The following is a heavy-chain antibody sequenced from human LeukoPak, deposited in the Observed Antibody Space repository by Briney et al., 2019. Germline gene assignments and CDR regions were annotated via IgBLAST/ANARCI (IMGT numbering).Heavy chain of an antibody. J-gene: IGHJ6*02. CDR3: ARDLAGDYGEYYYYYYGMDV. Sequence: GESLKISCKGSGYSFTSYWIGWVRQMPGKGLEWMGIIYPGDSDTRYSPSFQGQVTISADKSISTAYLQWSSLKASGTAMYYCARDLAGDYGEYYYYYYGMDVWGQGTTVTVSS. CDR1: GYSFTSYW. D-gene: IGHD4-17*01. CDR2: IYPGDSDT. V-gene: IGHV5-51*01.